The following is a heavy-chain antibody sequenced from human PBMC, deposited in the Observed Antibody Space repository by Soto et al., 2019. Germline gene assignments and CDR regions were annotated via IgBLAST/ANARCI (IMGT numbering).Heavy chain of an antibody. D-gene: IGHD3-22*01. CDR3: ARQSRSPIYYYDSSSYLDWGFDY. Sequence: SETLSLTCAVSGGSVSSGTYYWGWIRQPPGKGLEWIGSIYYSGSTYYNPSLKSRVTISVDTSKNQFSLKLSSVTAADTAVYYCARQSRSPIYYYDSSSYLDWGFDYWGQGTLVTVS. CDR2: IYYSGST. CDR1: GGSVSSGTYY. J-gene: IGHJ4*02. V-gene: IGHV4-39*01.